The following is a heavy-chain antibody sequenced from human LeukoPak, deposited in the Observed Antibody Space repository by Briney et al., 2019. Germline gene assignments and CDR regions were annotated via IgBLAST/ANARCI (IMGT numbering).Heavy chain of an antibody. CDR3: AKDIVPLWGYFDLLGCGAFDI. J-gene: IGHJ3*02. D-gene: IGHD3-9*01. CDR2: ISGYGGST. CDR1: GFTFDGNA. V-gene: IGHV3-43*02. Sequence: VQPGASLRLCCAASGFTFDGNAMQWVSHAPGKGLEWVYLISGYGGSTYYADSVKGRFTISRDNSNNSLYLQMNILRTDDTALYYCAKDIVPLWGYFDLLGCGAFDIWGQGTMVTVSS.